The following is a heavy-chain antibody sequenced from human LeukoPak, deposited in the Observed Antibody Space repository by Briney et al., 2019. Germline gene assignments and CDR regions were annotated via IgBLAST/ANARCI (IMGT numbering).Heavy chain of an antibody. J-gene: IGHJ4*02. D-gene: IGHD1/OR15-1a*01. CDR3: ARFRAATTRFDY. Sequence: GRSLRLSCAASGFTFRNYAMYWVRQAPGRGLEWAAVVSFDGNTTFYSDSVKGRFAISRDNSKNTLYLEMKSLRPEDTAVYYCARFRAATTRFDYWGLGTLVTVSS. CDR2: VSFDGNTT. V-gene: IGHV3-30*09. CDR1: GFTFRNYA.